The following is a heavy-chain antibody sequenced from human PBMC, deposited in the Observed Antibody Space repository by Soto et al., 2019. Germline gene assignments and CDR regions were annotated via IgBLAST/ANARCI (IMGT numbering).Heavy chain of an antibody. CDR3: AHVRYFDYGYYYYGMDV. V-gene: IGHV2-5*02. D-gene: IGHD3-9*01. J-gene: IGHJ6*02. Sequence: SGPTLVNPTQTLTLTCTFSGFSLSTSGVGVGWIRQPPGKALEWLALIYWDDDKRYSPSLKSRLTITKDTSKNQVVLTMTNMDPVDTATYYCAHVRYFDYGYYYYGMDVWGQGTTVTVSS. CDR2: IYWDDDK. CDR1: GFSLSTSGVG.